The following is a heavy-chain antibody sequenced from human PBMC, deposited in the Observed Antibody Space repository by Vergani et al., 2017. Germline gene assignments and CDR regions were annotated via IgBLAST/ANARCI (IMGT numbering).Heavy chain of an antibody. D-gene: IGHD2-21*01. Sequence: EVRLVQSGADGKKPGESLKISCKYSERSFISNEIAWVRQMSGKGLQWMGNINPIDSKIAYSPSFQGQAIMSLDKSITTAYLQWRSLKASYTAIYYCTRHVPCGDGACLHFDHWCQGTKVTVSS. CDR3: TRHVPCGDGACLHFDH. CDR2: INPIDSKI. CDR1: ERSFISNE. J-gene: IGHJ4*02. V-gene: IGHV5-51*01.